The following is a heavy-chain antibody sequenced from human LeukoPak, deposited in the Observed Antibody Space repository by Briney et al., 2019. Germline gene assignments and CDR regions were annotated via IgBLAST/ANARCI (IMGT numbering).Heavy chain of an antibody. Sequence: SETLSLTCAVSGGSISSYYWSWIRQPAGKGLEWIGRIYTSGSTNYNPSLKSPVTMSVDTSKNQFSLKLSSVTAADTAVYYCARDLAAAGIWYYYYYMDVWGKGTTVTISS. V-gene: IGHV4-4*07. CDR1: GGSISSYY. CDR3: ARDLAAAGIWYYYYYMDV. J-gene: IGHJ6*03. CDR2: IYTSGST. D-gene: IGHD6-13*01.